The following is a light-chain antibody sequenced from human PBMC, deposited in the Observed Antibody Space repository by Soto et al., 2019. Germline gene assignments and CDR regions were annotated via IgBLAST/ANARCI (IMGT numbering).Light chain of an antibody. J-gene: IGLJ3*02. CDR2: STN. Sequence: QTVVTQEPSFSVSPGGTVTLTCGLSSGSVSTNYYPSWYQQTPGQAPRTLIYSTNTRSSGVPDRFSGSILGNKAALTITGAQADDESDYYCVLYMGSGIWVFGGGTKRTVL. CDR1: SGSVSTNYY. V-gene: IGLV8-61*01. CDR3: VLYMGSGIWV.